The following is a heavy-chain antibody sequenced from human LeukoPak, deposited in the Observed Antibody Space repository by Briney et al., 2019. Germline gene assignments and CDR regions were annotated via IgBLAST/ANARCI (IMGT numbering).Heavy chain of an antibody. CDR1: GGTFSSYA. CDR2: IIPIFCTA. CDR3: ARRSSGYLGVDY. D-gene: IGHD3-22*01. Sequence: ASVKVSFKASGGTFSSYAINWVRQAPGQGLEWVGGIIPIFCTANYAQKFQGRVTITTDESTSTAYMELSSLRSEDTAVYYCARRSSGYLGVDYWGQGTLVTVSS. V-gene: IGHV1-69*05. J-gene: IGHJ4*02.